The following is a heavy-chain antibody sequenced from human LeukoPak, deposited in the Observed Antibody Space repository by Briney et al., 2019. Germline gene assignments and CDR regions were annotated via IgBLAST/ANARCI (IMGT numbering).Heavy chain of an antibody. V-gene: IGHV3-66*01. D-gene: IGHD1-7*01. CDR1: GFTVSSSY. Sequence: PGGSLILSCAASGFTVSSSYMNWVRQAPGKGLEWVSVIYSGGSTYYADSVKGRFTISRDNSKNTLYLQMNSLRAEDTAVYYCARDSNFDWFDPWGQGTLVTVSS. J-gene: IGHJ5*02. CDR2: IYSGGST. CDR3: ARDSNFDWFDP.